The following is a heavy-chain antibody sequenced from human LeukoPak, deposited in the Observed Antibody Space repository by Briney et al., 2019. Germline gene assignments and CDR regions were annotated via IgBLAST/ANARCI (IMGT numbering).Heavy chain of an antibody. CDR2: ISDNGSSA. CDR1: GFTFGNYW. D-gene: IGHD2-2*03. CDR3: VSGYCSSTTCYRGAY. V-gene: IGHV3-74*01. Sequence: GSLRLSCAASGFTFGNYWMHWVRQAPGKGLLWVSRISDNGSSANYADSVQGRFTISRDNAKNTVYLQMHSLRAEDTAVYYCVSGYCSSTTCYRGAYWGQGTLVTVSS. J-gene: IGHJ4*02.